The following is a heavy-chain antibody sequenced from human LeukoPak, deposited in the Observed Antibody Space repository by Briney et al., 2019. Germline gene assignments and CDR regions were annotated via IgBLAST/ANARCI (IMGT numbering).Heavy chain of an antibody. J-gene: IGHJ4*02. Sequence: GSSVKVSCKASAGTFSSYAISWVRQAPGQGLEWMGGIIPIFGTANYAQKFQGRVTITADESTSTAYMELSSLRSEDTAVYYCARVGSGGSCYSCHFDYWGQGTLVTVSS. CDR3: ARVGSGGSCYSCHFDY. CDR1: AGTFSSYA. D-gene: IGHD2-15*01. CDR2: IIPIFGTA. V-gene: IGHV1-69*01.